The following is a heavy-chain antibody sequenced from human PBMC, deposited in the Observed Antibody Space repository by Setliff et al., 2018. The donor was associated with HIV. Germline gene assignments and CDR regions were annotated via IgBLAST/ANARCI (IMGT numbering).Heavy chain of an antibody. CDR1: GDSMSSGSYF. V-gene: IGHV4-39*02. J-gene: IGHJ4*02. CDR3: AREGRGDPAVATTRIDY. D-gene: IGHD1-1*01. CDR2: IYYTGFA. Sequence: SETLSLTCSVSGDSMSSGSYFWGWIRQTPGKGLEWIGNIYYTGFAYYNSSLKSRVTISLDTSKTHFYLNLTSVTDADTAVYFCAREGRGDPAVATTRIDYWGQGKLVTVS.